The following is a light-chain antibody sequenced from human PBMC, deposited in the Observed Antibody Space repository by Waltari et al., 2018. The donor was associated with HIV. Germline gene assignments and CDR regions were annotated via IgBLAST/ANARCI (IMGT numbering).Light chain of an antibody. CDR1: QSLLHTANNKNY. J-gene: IGKJ2*01. CDR3: HQYYGALYT. V-gene: IGKV4-1*01. Sequence: DIVMTQSPDSLTVSLGDRATINYKSSQSLLHTANNKNYLAWFQQKPGQPPHLLIYWASTRESGVSDRFTGSGTGANFTLTINHLQSEDAAVYYCHQYYGALYTFGRGTKLEI. CDR2: WAS.